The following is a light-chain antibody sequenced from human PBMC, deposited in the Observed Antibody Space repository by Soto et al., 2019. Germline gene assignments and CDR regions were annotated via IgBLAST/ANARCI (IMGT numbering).Light chain of an antibody. J-gene: IGLJ1*01. V-gene: IGLV1-40*01. CDR1: SSNFGAGYD. Sequence: QSALTQPPSVSGAPGQRVTISCTGSSSNFGAGYDVHWYQQLPGTAPKLLIYGNSNRPSGVPDRFSGSKSGTSASLAITGLQAEDEAEYYCQSYDSSLSGYVFGTGTKVTVL. CDR3: QSYDSSLSGYV. CDR2: GNS.